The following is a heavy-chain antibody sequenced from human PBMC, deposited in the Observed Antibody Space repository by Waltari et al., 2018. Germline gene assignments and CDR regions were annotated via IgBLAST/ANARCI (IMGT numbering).Heavy chain of an antibody. CDR3: ARAKKHDYGDYLAFDY. J-gene: IGHJ4*02. V-gene: IGHV4-61*02. CDR2: IYTSGST. Sequence: QVQLQESGPGLVKPSQTLSLTCTVSGGSISSGSYYWSWIRQPAGKGLEWIGRIYTSGSTNYNPSLKSRVTISVDTSKNQFSLKLSSVTAADTAVYYCARAKKHDYGDYLAFDYWGQGTLVTVSS. D-gene: IGHD4-17*01. CDR1: GGSISSGSYY.